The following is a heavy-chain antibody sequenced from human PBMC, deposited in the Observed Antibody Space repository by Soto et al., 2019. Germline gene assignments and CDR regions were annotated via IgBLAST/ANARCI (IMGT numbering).Heavy chain of an antibody. V-gene: IGHV1-3*01. CDR1: GYTFTRYS. CDR3: ALWDYDGYSAFYI. D-gene: IGHD4-17*01. CDR2: INAGNGDT. J-gene: IGHJ3*02. Sequence: ASVKVSCKASGYTFTRYSIHWVRQAPGQRLEWMGWINAGNGDTEYSQRFQGRVSLTGDTSANTVYVEVSSLTSEDTAMFYCALWDYDGYSAFYIWGPGTMVTVSS.